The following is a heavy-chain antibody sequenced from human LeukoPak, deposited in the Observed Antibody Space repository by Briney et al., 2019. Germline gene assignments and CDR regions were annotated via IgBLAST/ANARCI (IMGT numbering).Heavy chain of an antibody. CDR2: MNPNSGNT. Sequence: SVKVSCKASGYTFTSYDINWVRQATGQGLEWMGWMNPNSGNTGSAQRFQGRVTMTRNTSISTAYMELNSLRSEDTAVYYCARALRVGRYSADYWGQGTLVTVSS. J-gene: IGHJ4*02. CDR3: ARALRVGRYSADY. CDR1: GYTFTSYD. D-gene: IGHD2-15*01. V-gene: IGHV1-8*01.